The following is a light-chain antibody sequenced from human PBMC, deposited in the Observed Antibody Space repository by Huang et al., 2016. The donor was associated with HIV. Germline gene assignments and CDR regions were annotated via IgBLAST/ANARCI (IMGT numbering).Light chain of an antibody. CDR2: DAS. V-gene: IGKV3-20*01. CDR3: QQYGGSPLYS. Sequence: EIVLTQSPGTLSLSPGARATLSCRASQSVSGNFLAWYPHKPGQAPRLLIYDASTRATGNPDRFSGSGSGTDFTLTISRLEAEDFGLYYCQQYGGSPLYSFGQGTKLEIK. J-gene: IGKJ2*01. CDR1: QSVSGNF.